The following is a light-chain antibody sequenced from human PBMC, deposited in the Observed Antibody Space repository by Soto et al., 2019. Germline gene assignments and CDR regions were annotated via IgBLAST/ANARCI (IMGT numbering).Light chain of an antibody. CDR2: EVI. Sequence: QSVLTQPPSASGSPGQSVTISCTGTSSDVGGYNYVSWYQQHPGKAPKLMIYEVIHRPSGVSNRFSGSKSGNTASLTISGLQADDEADYYCSSYTSRSIVVFGGGTKLTVL. J-gene: IGLJ2*01. CDR3: SSYTSRSIVV. CDR1: SSDVGGYNY. V-gene: IGLV2-14*01.